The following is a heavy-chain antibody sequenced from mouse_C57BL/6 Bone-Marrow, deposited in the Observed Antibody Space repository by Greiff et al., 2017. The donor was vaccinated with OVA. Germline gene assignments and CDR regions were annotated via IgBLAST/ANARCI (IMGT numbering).Heavy chain of an antibody. D-gene: IGHD2-9*01. Sequence: EVQLQESGPELVKPGASVKIPCKASGYTFTDYNMDWVKQSHGKSLEWIGDINPNNGGTIYNQKFKGKATLTVDKSSSTAYMELRSLTSEDTAVYYCARCPSYYGYFRYAMDYWGQGTSVTVSS. V-gene: IGHV1-18*01. CDR3: ARCPSYYGYFRYAMDY. CDR1: GYTFTDYN. J-gene: IGHJ4*01. CDR2: INPNNGGT.